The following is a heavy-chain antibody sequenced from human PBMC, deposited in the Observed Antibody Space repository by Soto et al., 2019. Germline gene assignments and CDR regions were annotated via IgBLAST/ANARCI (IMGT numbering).Heavy chain of an antibody. V-gene: IGHV4-31*03. D-gene: IGHD7-27*01. CDR2: IYYSGST. Sequence: QVQLQESGPGLVKPSQTLSLTCTVSGGCISSGGYYWSWIRQHPGKGLEWIGYIYYSGSTYYNPSLKSRVTISLDTSKNQFSLKLSSLTAADTAVYYCARRLGIFRPYWYFDLWGRGTLVTISS. CDR1: GGCISSGGYY. J-gene: IGHJ2*01. CDR3: ARRLGIFRPYWYFDL.